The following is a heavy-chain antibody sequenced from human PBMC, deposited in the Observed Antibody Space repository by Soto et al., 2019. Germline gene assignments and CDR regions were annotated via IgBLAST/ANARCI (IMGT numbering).Heavy chain of an antibody. J-gene: IGHJ4*02. D-gene: IGHD2-2*01. CDR2: IYSGGST. V-gene: IGHV3-66*01. Sequence: GGSLRLSCAASGFTVSSNYMSWVRQAPGKGLEWVSVIYSGGSTYYADSVKGRFTISRDNSKNTLYLQMNSLRAEDTAVYYCARDDPDIVVVPAARDWGQGTLVTVSS. CDR1: GFTVSSNY. CDR3: ARDDPDIVVVPAARD.